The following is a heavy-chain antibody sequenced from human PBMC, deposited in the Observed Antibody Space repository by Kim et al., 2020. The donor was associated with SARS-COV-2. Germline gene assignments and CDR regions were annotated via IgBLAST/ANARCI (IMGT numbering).Heavy chain of an antibody. CDR3: ARGGHGGTPYYYYYGMDV. D-gene: IGHD2-15*01. J-gene: IGHJ6*02. V-gene: IGHV3-7*04. Sequence: VKGRFTISRDNAKNSLYLQMNSLRAEDTAVYYCARGGHGGTPYYYYYGMDVWGQGTTVTVSS.